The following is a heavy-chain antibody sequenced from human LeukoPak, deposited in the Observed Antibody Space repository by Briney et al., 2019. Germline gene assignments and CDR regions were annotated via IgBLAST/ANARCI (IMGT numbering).Heavy chain of an antibody. CDR3: ARAFTMVRGLED. J-gene: IGHJ4*02. D-gene: IGHD3-10*01. V-gene: IGHV3-23*01. CDR1: GFTFSSYA. Sequence: GGSLRLSCAASGFTFSSYAMSWVRQAPGKGLEWVSAISGSGGSTYYADSVKGRFTISRDNAKDSLYLQMNSLRDEDTAVYYCARAFTMVRGLEDWGQGTLVTVSS. CDR2: ISGSGGST.